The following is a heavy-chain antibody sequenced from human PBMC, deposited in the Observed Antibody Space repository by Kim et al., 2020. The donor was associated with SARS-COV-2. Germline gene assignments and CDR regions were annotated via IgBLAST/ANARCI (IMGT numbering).Heavy chain of an antibody. CDR3: VRENYWAFDI. CDR2: VSGSGTTT. D-gene: IGHD2-15*01. Sequence: GGSLRLSCATSGFTFSSYSMNWVRQAPGKGLEWVSHVSGSGTTTKYADSVKGRFTISRDNAKNSLYQQMSGLRAEDTAVYYCVRENYWAFDIWGQGAIVT. V-gene: IGHV3-48*04. J-gene: IGHJ3*02. CDR1: GFTFSSYS.